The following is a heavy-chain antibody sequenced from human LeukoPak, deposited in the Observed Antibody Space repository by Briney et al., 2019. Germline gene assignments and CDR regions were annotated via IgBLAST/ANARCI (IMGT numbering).Heavy chain of an antibody. Sequence: PGGSLRLSCAASGFIFSSYGMHWVRQAPGKGLEWVAVISYDGSNKYYADSVKGRFTISRDNSKNTLYLQMNSLRAEDTAVYYCAKHRSLAGYNDYWGQGTLVTVSS. CDR1: GFIFSSYG. J-gene: IGHJ4*02. CDR3: AKHRSLAGYNDY. V-gene: IGHV3-30*18. D-gene: IGHD5-24*01. CDR2: ISYDGSNK.